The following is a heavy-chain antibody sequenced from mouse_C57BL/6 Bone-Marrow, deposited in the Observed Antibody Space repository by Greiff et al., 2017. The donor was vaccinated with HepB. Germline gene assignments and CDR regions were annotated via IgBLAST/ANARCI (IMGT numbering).Heavy chain of an antibody. CDR2: IYPGSGST. Sequence: QVQLQQPGAELVKPGASVKMSCKASGYTFTSYWITWVKQRPGQGLEWIGDIYPGSGSTNYNEKFKSKATLTVDTSSSTAYMQLSSLTSEDSAVYYCARGIYYGNFDWYFDVWGTGTTVTVSS. D-gene: IGHD2-1*01. J-gene: IGHJ1*03. V-gene: IGHV1-55*01. CDR1: GYTFTSYW. CDR3: ARGIYYGNFDWYFDV.